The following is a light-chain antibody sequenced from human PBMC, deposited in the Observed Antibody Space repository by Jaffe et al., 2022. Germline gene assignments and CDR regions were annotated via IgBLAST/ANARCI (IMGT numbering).Light chain of an antibody. J-gene: IGKJ1*01. CDR3: QQFNSYPQT. CDR2: AAS. Sequence: DIQLTQSPSFLSASVGDRVTITCRASQGISSFVAWYQQKPGKAPKLLIYAASTLQSGVPSRFSGSGSGTEFTLSISRLQPEDFATYYCQQFNSYPQTFGQGTKVEIK. CDR1: QGISSF. V-gene: IGKV1-9*01.